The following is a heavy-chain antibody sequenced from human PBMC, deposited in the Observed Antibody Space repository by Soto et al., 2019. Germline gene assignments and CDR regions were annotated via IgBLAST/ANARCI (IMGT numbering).Heavy chain of an antibody. Sequence: QVQLVESGGGVVQPGRSLRLSCAASGFTFSNFGMHWVRQAPGKGLEWVASISYDGSNVYYLDSVRGRSTVSRDNSKNTLHLQMNSLRADDTAVYYCAKAFRITSTSEFDFWGQGTLVTVSS. CDR2: ISYDGSNV. J-gene: IGHJ4*02. V-gene: IGHV3-30*18. CDR3: AKAFRITSTSEFDF. CDR1: GFTFSNFG. D-gene: IGHD3-10*01.